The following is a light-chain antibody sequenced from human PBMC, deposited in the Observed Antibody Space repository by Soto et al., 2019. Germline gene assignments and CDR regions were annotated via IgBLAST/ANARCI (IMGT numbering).Light chain of an antibody. Sequence: EIVLTRSPGTLSLSPGERATLSCGASQSVSSNYLTWYQQKPGQAPRLLIYGASSRATGIPDRFSGSVSGTDFTLTISRLEPEDFAVYYCQQYGSSPLTFGQGTKVEIK. CDR1: QSVSSNY. CDR3: QQYGSSPLT. V-gene: IGKV3-20*01. J-gene: IGKJ1*01. CDR2: GAS.